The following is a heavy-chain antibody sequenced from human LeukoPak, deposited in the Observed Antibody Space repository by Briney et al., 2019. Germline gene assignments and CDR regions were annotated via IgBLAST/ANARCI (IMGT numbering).Heavy chain of an antibody. CDR3: ASQNHVWSGYSRGYFYYYMDD. CDR1: DGSISNYY. CDR2: IYSSGST. V-gene: IGHV4-59*08. J-gene: IGHJ6*03. Sequence: SETLSLTCAVSDGSISNYYWSWIRQPPGKGLEWIGDIYSSGSTSYNSSLKSRDTISIDTSKNQFSLQLSSVTAADTAVYYYASQNHVWSGYSRGYFYYYMDDWGKGTTVTVSS. D-gene: IGHD3-3*02.